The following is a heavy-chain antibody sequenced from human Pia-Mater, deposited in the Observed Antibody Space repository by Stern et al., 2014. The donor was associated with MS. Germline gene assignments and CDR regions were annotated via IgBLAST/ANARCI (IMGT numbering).Heavy chain of an antibody. J-gene: IGHJ5*02. V-gene: IGHV7-4-1*01. CDR2: INSAPGDP. Sequence: VQLVESGSEGKKPGASVKVSCKASGYDFRRYAMNWVRQAPGQGLEWMGWINSAPGDPLYAQGFEGRFVFALDTSVRTAYLQIVSLRTEDTAIYYCSSRGAGEFGVSPTGSWGQGTLVTVSS. D-gene: IGHD2-21*01. CDR3: SSRGAGEFGVSPTGS. CDR1: GYDFRRYA.